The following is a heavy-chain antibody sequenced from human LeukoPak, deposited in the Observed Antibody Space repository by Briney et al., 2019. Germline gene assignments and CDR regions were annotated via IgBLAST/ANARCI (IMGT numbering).Heavy chain of an antibody. CDR1: GGTFSSYA. CDR2: IIPIFGTA. Sequence: ASVRVSCTASGGTFSSYAISWVRQAPGQGLEWMGGIIPIFGTANYAQKFQGRVTITTDESTSTAYMELSSLRSEDTAVYYCARNPTTARTNWFDPWGQGTLVTVSS. CDR3: ARNPTTARTNWFDP. D-gene: IGHD4-17*01. V-gene: IGHV1-69*05. J-gene: IGHJ5*02.